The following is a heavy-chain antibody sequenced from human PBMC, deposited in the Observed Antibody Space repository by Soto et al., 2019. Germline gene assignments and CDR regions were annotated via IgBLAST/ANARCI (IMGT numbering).Heavy chain of an antibody. CDR3: ALDGSHTAMVSGAFDI. V-gene: IGHV1-8*01. D-gene: IGHD5-18*01. Sequence: QVQLVQSGAEVKKPGASVKVSCKASGYTFTSYDINWVRQATGQGRAWMGWMNPNSGNTGYAQKFQGRVTMTRNTSISTAYMELSSLRSEDTAVYYCALDGSHTAMVSGAFDIWGQGTMVTVSS. J-gene: IGHJ3*02. CDR2: MNPNSGNT. CDR1: GYTFTSYD.